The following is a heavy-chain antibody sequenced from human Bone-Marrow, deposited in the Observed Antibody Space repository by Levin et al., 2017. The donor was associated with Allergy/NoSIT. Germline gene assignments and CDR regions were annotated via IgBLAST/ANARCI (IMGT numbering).Heavy chain of an antibody. CDR2: IYSGGST. J-gene: IGHJ6*03. Sequence: GGSLRLSCAASGFTVSSNYMSWVRQAPGKGLEWVSVIYSGGSTYYADSVKGRFTISRDNSKNTLYLQMNSLRAEDTAVYYCARDFSGYCSGGSCYNYYMDVWGKGTTVTVSS. D-gene: IGHD2-15*01. CDR3: ARDFSGYCSGGSCYNYYMDV. V-gene: IGHV3-53*01. CDR1: GFTVSSNY.